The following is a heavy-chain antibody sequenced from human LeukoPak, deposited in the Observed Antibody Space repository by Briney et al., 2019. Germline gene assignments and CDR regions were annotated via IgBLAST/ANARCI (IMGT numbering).Heavy chain of an antibody. CDR2: IIPIFGTA. Sequence: SVKVSCKASGGTFSSYAISWVRQAPGQGLEWMGGIIPIFGTANYAQKFQGRVTLTTDESTSTAYMELSSLRSEDTAVYYCARQVIVGATPNYFDYWGQGTLVTVSS. CDR1: GGTFSSYA. V-gene: IGHV1-69*05. CDR3: ARQVIVGATPNYFDY. D-gene: IGHD1-26*01. J-gene: IGHJ4*02.